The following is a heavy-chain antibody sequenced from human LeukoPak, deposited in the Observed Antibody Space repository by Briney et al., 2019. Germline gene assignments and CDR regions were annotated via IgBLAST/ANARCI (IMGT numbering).Heavy chain of an antibody. Sequence: PGGSLRLSCAASGFTFRTYWMSWVRQAPGKGLEWVANINQDGSHKYYVDSVKGRFTISRDNAENSLFLQMSSLRAEDTAVYYCGAEYSTSSDLDYWGQGTLVTVSS. D-gene: IGHD6-6*01. CDR2: INQDGSHK. J-gene: IGHJ4*02. V-gene: IGHV3-7*01. CDR1: GFTFRTYW. CDR3: GAEYSTSSDLDY.